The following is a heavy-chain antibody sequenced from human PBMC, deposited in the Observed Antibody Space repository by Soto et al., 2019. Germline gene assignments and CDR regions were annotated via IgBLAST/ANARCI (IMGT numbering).Heavy chain of an antibody. CDR1: GGSISSYY. CDR3: ARAYYDFWSAGWAGGMDV. V-gene: IGHV4-59*01. Sequence: SETLSLTCTVSGGSISSYYWSWIRQPPGKGLEWIGYIYYSGSTNYNPSLKSRVTISVDTSKNQFSLKLSSVTAADTAVYYCARAYYDFWSAGWAGGMDVWGQGTTVTVS. CDR2: IYYSGST. D-gene: IGHD3-3*01. J-gene: IGHJ6*02.